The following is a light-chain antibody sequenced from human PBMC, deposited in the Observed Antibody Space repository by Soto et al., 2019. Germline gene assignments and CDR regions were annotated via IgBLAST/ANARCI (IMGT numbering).Light chain of an antibody. CDR2: DVN. V-gene: IGLV2-14*01. Sequence: QSVLTQPASVSGSPGQSITISCTGTSSDVGGYNYVSWYQQHPGKAPKLMIYDVNNRPSGVSNRFSGSKSGNTASLTISGIQAEDEADYSCSSYTTSGARGRGVFGGGTQLTVL. CDR3: SSYTTSGARGRGV. CDR1: SSDVGGYNY. J-gene: IGLJ2*01.